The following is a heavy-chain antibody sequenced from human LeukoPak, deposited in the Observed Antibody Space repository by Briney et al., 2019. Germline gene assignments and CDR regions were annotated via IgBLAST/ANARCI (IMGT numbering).Heavy chain of an antibody. CDR2: IIPIFGTA. CDR3: ARDPGHYYDSSGYYDDAFDI. D-gene: IGHD3-22*01. J-gene: IGHJ3*02. CDR1: GGTFSSYA. V-gene: IGHV1-69*13. Sequence: ASVKVSCKASGGTFSSYAISWVRQAPGQGLEWMGGIIPIFGTANYAQKFQGRVTITADESTSTAYMELSSLRSEDTAVYYCARDPGHYYDSSGYYDDAFDIWGQGTMVTVSS.